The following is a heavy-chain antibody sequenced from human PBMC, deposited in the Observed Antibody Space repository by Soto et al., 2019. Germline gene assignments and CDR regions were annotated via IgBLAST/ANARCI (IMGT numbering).Heavy chain of an antibody. J-gene: IGHJ4*02. D-gene: IGHD1-26*01. CDR3: AKDLTRWEQRDH. V-gene: IGHV3-23*01. Sequence: EVQLLESGGGLVQPGGSLRLSCAASGFTFSSYSMTWVRQAPGKGLEWVSGISGHGGSAYYADSVKGRFTISRDNSKHALSLQMNSLRAEDTAVYYCAKDLTRWEQRDHWGQGTLVTVSS. CDR1: GFTFSSYS. CDR2: ISGHGGSA.